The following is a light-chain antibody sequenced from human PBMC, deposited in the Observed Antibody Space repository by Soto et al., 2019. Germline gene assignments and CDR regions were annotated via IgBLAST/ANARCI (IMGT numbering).Light chain of an antibody. J-gene: IGKJ1*01. V-gene: IGKV1-5*03. Sequence: DIQMTQSPSTLSASVGDRVTITCRASQSINTCLAWYRQKPGKAPNLLIYKASSLESADPSRFSGSGSGTEFNLTISSLQPDDCSTSYCQQYNTYPWTVGQGTKVEIK. CDR1: QSINTC. CDR3: QQYNTYPWT. CDR2: KAS.